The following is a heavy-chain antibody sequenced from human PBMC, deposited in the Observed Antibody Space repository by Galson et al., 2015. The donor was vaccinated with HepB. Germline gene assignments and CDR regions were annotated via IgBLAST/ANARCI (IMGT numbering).Heavy chain of an antibody. Sequence: TLSLTCAVYGGSFSGYYWSWIRQPPGKGLEWIGEINHSGSTNYNPSLKSRVTISVDTSKNQFSLKLSSVTAADTAVYYCAREGWRVQGRRDHMDVWGKGTTVTVSS. D-gene: IGHD3-10*01. CDR2: INHSGST. CDR3: AREGWRVQGRRDHMDV. J-gene: IGHJ6*03. CDR1: GGSFSGYY. V-gene: IGHV4-34*01.